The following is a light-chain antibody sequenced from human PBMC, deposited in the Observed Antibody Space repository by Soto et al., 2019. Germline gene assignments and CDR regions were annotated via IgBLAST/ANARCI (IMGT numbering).Light chain of an antibody. V-gene: IGKV3-20*01. Sequence: EIVLTQSPGTLSLSPGERATLSCRASQSVSSNYLARYQQKPGQAPRLLLYGASSRATGIRDRFSGGGSGTDFTLTASRLEPVDFAVYYCQQYRSASLTFGGGTKVEIK. J-gene: IGKJ4*01. CDR2: GAS. CDR1: QSVSSNY. CDR3: QQYRSASLT.